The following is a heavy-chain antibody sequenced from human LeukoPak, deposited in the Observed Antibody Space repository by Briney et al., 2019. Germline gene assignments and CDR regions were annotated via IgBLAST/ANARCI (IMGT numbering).Heavy chain of an antibody. J-gene: IGHJ4*02. Sequence: GESLKISCKGSGYSFTSYWIGWVRQMPGKGLEWMWIIYPGDSDTRYSPSFQGQVTISADKSISTAYLQWSSLKASDTAMYYCARLGSIAAAGTGFDYWGQGTLVTVSS. CDR1: GYSFTSYW. V-gene: IGHV5-51*01. CDR3: ARLGSIAAAGTGFDY. D-gene: IGHD6-13*01. CDR2: IYPGDSDT.